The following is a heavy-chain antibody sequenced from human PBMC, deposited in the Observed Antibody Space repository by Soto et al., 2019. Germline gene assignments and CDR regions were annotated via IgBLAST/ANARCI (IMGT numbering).Heavy chain of an antibody. CDR1: GGSISSGGYY. CDR2: IYYSGST. J-gene: IGHJ4*02. D-gene: IGHD2-15*01. Sequence: SETLSLTCTVSGGSISSGGYYWSWIRQHPGKGLEWIGYIYYSGSTYYNPSLKSRVTISVDTSKNQFSLKLSSVTAADTAVYYCATSGVVVAATYFRYWGQGTLVTV. CDR3: ATSGVVVAATYFRY. V-gene: IGHV4-31*03.